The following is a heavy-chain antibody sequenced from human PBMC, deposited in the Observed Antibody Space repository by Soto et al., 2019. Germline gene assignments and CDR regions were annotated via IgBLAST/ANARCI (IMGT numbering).Heavy chain of an antibody. D-gene: IGHD5-12*01. V-gene: IGHV3-11*01. J-gene: IGHJ3*02. CDR1: GFTFSDYY. Sequence: GGSLRLSCAASGFTFSDYYMSWIRQAPGKGLEWVSYISSSGSTIYYTDSVKGRFTISRDNAKNSLYLQMNSLRAEDTAVYYCAREVHGYNFFAFDIWGQGTMVTVSS. CDR2: ISSSGSTI. CDR3: AREVHGYNFFAFDI.